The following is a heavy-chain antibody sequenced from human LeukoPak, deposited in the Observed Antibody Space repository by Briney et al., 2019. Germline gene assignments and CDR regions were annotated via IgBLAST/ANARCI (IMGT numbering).Heavy chain of an antibody. V-gene: IGHV3-23*01. D-gene: IGHD2-2*01. CDR3: AKRGPGYCSSTSCRLYFDY. J-gene: IGHJ4*02. CDR2: ISGSGGST. CDR1: GFTFSSYA. Sequence: PGGFLRLSCAASGFTFSSYAMSWVRQAPGKGLEWVSAISGSGGSTYYADSVKGRFTISRDNSKNTLYLQMNSLRAEDTAVYYCAKRGPGYCSSTSCRLYFDYWGQGTLVTVSS.